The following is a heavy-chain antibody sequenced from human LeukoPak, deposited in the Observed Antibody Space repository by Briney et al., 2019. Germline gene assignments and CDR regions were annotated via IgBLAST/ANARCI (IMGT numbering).Heavy chain of an antibody. D-gene: IGHD3-22*01. J-gene: IGHJ4*02. Sequence: ASVKVSCKASGYTFTSYYMHWVRQAPGQGLEWMGIINPSGGSTSYAQKFQGRVTMTRDMSTSTVYMELSSLRSEDTAVYYCASSAGYYDSSGYPNYWGQGTLVTVSS. CDR2: INPSGGST. CDR1: GYTFTSYY. V-gene: IGHV1-46*01. CDR3: ASSAGYYDSSGYPNY.